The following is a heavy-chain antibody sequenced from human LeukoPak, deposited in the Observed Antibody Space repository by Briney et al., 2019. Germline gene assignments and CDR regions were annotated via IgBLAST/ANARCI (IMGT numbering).Heavy chain of an antibody. CDR3: ARQLGYCAAGTCYFDS. D-gene: IGHD2-8*02. J-gene: IGHJ4*01. CDR1: GFAISTYA. V-gene: IGHV3-69-1*01. Sequence: GSLRLSCAASGFAISTYAMAWVRQAPGKGLEWISSLSSGRSPSYSDSLEGRLTMSSDNARNTLYLQMDNLRGEDTAMYYCARQLGYCAAGTCYFDSWGHGTQVTVPS. CDR2: LSSGRSP.